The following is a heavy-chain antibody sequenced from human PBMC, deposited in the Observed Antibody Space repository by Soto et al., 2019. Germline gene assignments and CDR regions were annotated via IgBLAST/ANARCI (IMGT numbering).Heavy chain of an antibody. Sequence: QVQLQESGPGLVKPSETLSLTCTVSGGSVSSGSYYWSWIRQPPGKGLEWIGYIYYSGSTNYNPSLKSRVTISVDTSKNQFSLKLSSVTAADTAVYYCARSPRNPDAVDIWGQGTMVTVSS. D-gene: IGHD1-1*01. CDR2: IYYSGST. CDR1: GGSVSSGSYY. V-gene: IGHV4-61*01. J-gene: IGHJ3*02. CDR3: ARSPRNPDAVDI.